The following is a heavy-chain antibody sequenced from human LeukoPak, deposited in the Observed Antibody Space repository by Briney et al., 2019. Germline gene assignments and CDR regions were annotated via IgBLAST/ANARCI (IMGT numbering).Heavy chain of an antibody. CDR3: ARWRDYYGSGSPPDDAFDI. CDR1: GGSISSYY. D-gene: IGHD3-10*01. CDR2: IYYSGST. Sequence: KPSETLSLTCTVSGGSISSYYWSWIRQPPGKGLEWIGYIYYSGSTNYNPSLKSRVTISVDTSKNQFSLKLSSVTAADTAVYYCARWRDYYGSGSPPDDAFDIWGQGTMVTVSS. V-gene: IGHV4-59*01. J-gene: IGHJ3*02.